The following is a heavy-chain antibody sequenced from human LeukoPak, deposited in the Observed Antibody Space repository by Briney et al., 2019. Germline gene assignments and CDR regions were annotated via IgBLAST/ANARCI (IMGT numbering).Heavy chain of an antibody. CDR2: FFPRDSDT. J-gene: IGHJ5*01. CDR3: ARLNGYIDS. D-gene: IGHD5-24*01. CDR1: GYTFTSQW. V-gene: IGHV5-51*01. Sequence: GESLEISGKGYGYTFTSQWIGWVRQLPGKGLEWMGIFFPRDSDTRYSPSFQGRVTISVDKSINSAYLQWTSLKASDTAIYYCARLNGYIDSWGQGTQVTVSS.